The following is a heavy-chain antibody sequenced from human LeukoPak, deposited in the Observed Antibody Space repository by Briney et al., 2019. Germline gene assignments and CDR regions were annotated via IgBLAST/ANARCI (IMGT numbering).Heavy chain of an antibody. CDR3: ASETRRGYSYGSPTDGFDI. CDR2: ISSSGSTI. J-gene: IGHJ3*02. Sequence: GGSLRLSCAASGFTFSSYEMNWVRQAPGKGLEWVSYISSSGSTIYYADSVKGRFTISRDNAKNSLYLQMNSLRAEDTAVYYCASETRRGYSYGSPTDGFDIWGQGTMVTVSS. CDR1: GFTFSSYE. V-gene: IGHV3-48*03. D-gene: IGHD5-18*01.